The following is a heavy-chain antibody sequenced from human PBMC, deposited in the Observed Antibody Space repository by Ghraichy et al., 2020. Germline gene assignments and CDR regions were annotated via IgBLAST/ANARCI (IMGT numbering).Heavy chain of an antibody. J-gene: IGHJ3*02. D-gene: IGHD3-10*01. Sequence: SETLSLTCTVSGGSISSGGYYWSWIRQHPGKGLEWIGYIYYSGSTYYNPSLKSRVTISVDTSKNQFSLKLSSVTAADTAVYYCARDHGTMVRGLLPLDAFDIWGQGTMVTVSS. CDR2: IYYSGST. CDR1: GGSISSGGYY. CDR3: ARDHGTMVRGLLPLDAFDI. V-gene: IGHV4-31*03.